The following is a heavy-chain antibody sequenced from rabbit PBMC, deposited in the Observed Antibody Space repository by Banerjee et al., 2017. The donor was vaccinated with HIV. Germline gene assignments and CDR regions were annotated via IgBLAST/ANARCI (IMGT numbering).Heavy chain of an antibody. D-gene: IGHD4-2*01. Sequence: QEQLEESGGDLVKPEGSLTLTCTASGFSFSNSYWMHWVRQAPGKGLELIACIYTTSDTTWYASWVNGQFTISRSTSLNTVDLKMTSLTAADTATYFCARGGIYAGATHAYYFNLWGPGTLVTVS. CDR1: GFSFSNSYW. J-gene: IGHJ4*01. CDR2: IYTTSDTT. V-gene: IGHV1S43*01. CDR3: ARGGIYAGATHAYYFNL.